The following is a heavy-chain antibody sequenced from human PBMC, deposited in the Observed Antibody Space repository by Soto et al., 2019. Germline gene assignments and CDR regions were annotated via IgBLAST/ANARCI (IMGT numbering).Heavy chain of an antibody. V-gene: IGHV4-30-4*01. CDR3: ARDLSAPRSNWIDP. CDR2: IYYSGST. J-gene: IGHJ5*02. D-gene: IGHD6-25*01. CDR1: GGSISSGDYY. Sequence: PSETLSLTCIVSGGSISSGDYYWTWIRQPPGKGLEWIGYIYYSGSTYYNPSLKSRVTISVDTSKNQFSLKLSSVTAADTAVYYCARDLSAPRSNWIDPWGQGTLVTVSS.